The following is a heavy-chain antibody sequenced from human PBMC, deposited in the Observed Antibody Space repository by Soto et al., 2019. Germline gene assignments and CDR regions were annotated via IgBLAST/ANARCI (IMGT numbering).Heavy chain of an antibody. Sequence: GGSLRLSCAASGFAVSTNYMSWVRQAPGKGLEWVSVINGAGDTKYADSVKGRFAISRDISRNTVYLQMNSLRAEDTAVYYCVRENYYYGMDVWGHGTTVTVSS. CDR3: VRENYYYGMDV. CDR2: INGAGDT. V-gene: IGHV3-66*01. J-gene: IGHJ6*02. CDR1: GFAVSTNY.